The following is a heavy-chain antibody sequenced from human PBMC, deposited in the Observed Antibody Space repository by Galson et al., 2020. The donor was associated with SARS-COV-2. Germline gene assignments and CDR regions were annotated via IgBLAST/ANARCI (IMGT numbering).Heavy chain of an antibody. V-gene: IGHV5-10-1*01. CDR2: IDPTDSQT. J-gene: IGHJ4*02. CDR1: GYSFTRYW. D-gene: IGHD2-15*01. CDR3: VSPGLSSGDPTFDY. Sequence: HGESLKISCKGSGYSFTRYWINWVRQVPGNGLEWMGRIDPTDSQTHYSPSFQGHVTISVDKSISTVYLQWSSLKASDRATYYCVSPGLSSGDPTFDYWGQGTLVFVSS.